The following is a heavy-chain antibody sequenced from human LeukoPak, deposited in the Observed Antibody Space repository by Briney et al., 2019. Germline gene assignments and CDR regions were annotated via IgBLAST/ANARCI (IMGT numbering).Heavy chain of an antibody. CDR1: GYTFTSHG. Sequence: ASVKVSCKASGYTFTSHGISWVRQAPGQGLEWMGWISTYNGNTNYAQKFQGRVTMTEDTSTDTAYMELSSLRSEDTAVYYCATVSNSGYDRSLDYWGQGTLVTVSS. J-gene: IGHJ4*02. CDR3: ATVSNSGYDRSLDY. CDR2: ISTYNGNT. V-gene: IGHV1-18*01. D-gene: IGHD5-12*01.